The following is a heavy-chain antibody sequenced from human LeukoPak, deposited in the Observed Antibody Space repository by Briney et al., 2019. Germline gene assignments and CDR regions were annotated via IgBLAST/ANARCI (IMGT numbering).Heavy chain of an antibody. CDR3: MNLLHDSSVHYYCDY. CDR2: VHYGGTT. V-gene: IGHV4-59*01. D-gene: IGHD3-22*01. CDR1: GGPINAYY. Sequence: SSETLSLTCTVSGGPINAYYWSWVRQSPGKGLEWIGYVHYGGTTNYTPSLKSLVTLSVDASKNHFSLRLTSMTAADTAVYYSMNLLHDSSVHYYCDYWGQGTLVSVSS. J-gene: IGHJ4*02.